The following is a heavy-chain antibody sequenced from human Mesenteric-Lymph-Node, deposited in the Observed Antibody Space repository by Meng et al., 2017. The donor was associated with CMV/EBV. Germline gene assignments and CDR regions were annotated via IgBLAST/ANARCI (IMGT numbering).Heavy chain of an antibody. V-gene: IGHV1-2*02. Sequence: ASVKVSCKVSGYTFTGYYMHWVRQAPGQGLEWMGWINPNSGDTSCAQKFQGRVTMTRDTSISTAYMELSRLRSDDTAMHYCAREGYCSSTSCYGWFDPWGQGTLVTVSS. J-gene: IGHJ5*02. CDR3: AREGYCSSTSCYGWFDP. CDR1: GYTFTGYY. CDR2: INPNSGDT. D-gene: IGHD2-2*01.